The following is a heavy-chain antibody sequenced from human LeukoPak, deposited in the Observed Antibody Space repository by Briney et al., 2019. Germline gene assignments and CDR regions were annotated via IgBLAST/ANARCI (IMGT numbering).Heavy chain of an antibody. CDR2: ISSSSSYI. D-gene: IGHD4-17*01. V-gene: IGHV3-21*01. CDR1: GFTFSSYS. CDR3: AREGSHGYGDFFDY. Sequence: GGSLRLSCAASGFTFSSYSMNWVRQAPGKGLEWVSSISSSSSYIYYADSVKGRFTISRDNAKNSLYLQMNSLRAEDTAVYYCAREGSHGYGDFFDYWGQGTLVTVSS. J-gene: IGHJ4*02.